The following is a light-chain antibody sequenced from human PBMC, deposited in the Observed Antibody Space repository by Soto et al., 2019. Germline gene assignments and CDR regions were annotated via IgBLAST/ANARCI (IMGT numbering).Light chain of an antibody. CDR3: QQYNSYSEA. J-gene: IGKJ1*01. Sequence: IPLTPPASTLTGSVGNMVTITCRASQTISSWLAWYQQKPGKAPKLLIYKASTLKSGVPSRFSGSGSGTEFTLTISSLQPDDFATYYCQQYNSYSEAFGQGTKVDI. CDR2: KAS. CDR1: QTISSW. V-gene: IGKV1-5*03.